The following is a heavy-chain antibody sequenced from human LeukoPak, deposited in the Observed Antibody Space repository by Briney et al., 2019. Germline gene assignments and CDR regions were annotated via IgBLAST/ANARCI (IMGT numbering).Heavy chain of an antibody. CDR2: IIPIFGTA. D-gene: IGHD6-13*01. CDR3: AREARIAAAGPPDWFDP. V-gene: IGHV1-69*01. Sequence: ASVKVSCKASGGTFSSYAISWVRQAPGQGLEWMGGIIPIFGTANYAQKFQGRVTITEDESTSTAYMELSSLRSEDTAVYYCAREARIAAAGPPDWFDPWGQGTLVTVSS. J-gene: IGHJ5*02. CDR1: GGTFSSYA.